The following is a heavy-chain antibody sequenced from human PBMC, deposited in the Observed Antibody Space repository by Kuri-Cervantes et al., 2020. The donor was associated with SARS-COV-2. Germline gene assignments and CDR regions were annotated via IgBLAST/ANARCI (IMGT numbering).Heavy chain of an antibody. J-gene: IGHJ6*02. V-gene: IGHV3-74*01. CDR2: LNNDGSST. CDR1: GFTFSSYW. Sequence: GGSLRLPCAASGFTFSSYWMHWVRQVPGKGLVWVSRLNNDGSSTNYADSVKGRFTISRDNAKNTLYLQMNSLRPEDTAVYYCAREGLRGSMDVWGQGSTVTVSS. CDR3: AREGLRGSMDV.